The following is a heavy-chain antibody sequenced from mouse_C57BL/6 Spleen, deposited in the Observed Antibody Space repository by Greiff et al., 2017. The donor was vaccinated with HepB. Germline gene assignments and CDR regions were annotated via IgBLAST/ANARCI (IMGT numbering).Heavy chain of an antibody. CDR1: GFTFSDYG. CDR3: ARRGATVVYWYFDV. D-gene: IGHD1-1*01. CDR2: ISSGSSTI. J-gene: IGHJ1*03. Sequence: EVHLVESGGGLVKPGGSLKLSCAASGFTFSDYGMHWVRQAPEKGLEWVAYISSGSSTIYYAATVKGRFTISRDNAKHTLFLQMTSLRSEDTAMYYCARRGATVVYWYFDVWGTGTTVTVSS. V-gene: IGHV5-17*01.